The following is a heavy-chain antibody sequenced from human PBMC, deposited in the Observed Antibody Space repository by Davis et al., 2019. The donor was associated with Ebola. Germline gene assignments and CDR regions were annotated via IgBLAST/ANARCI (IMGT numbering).Heavy chain of an antibody. D-gene: IGHD6-13*01. Sequence: ASVKVSCKVSGYTLTELSMHWVRQAPGKGLEWMGGFDPEDGETIYAQKFQGRVTMTRDTSTSTAYMELSSLRSEDTAVYYCAADTIAAAGTLGAFDIWGQGTMVTVSS. CDR2: FDPEDGET. V-gene: IGHV1-24*01. CDR1: GYTLTELS. J-gene: IGHJ3*02. CDR3: AADTIAAAGTLGAFDI.